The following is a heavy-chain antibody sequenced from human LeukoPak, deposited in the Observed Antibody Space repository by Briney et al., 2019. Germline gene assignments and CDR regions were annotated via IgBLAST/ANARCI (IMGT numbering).Heavy chain of an antibody. V-gene: IGHV4-34*01. J-gene: IGHJ4*02. CDR3: AGRYYYGSGTTFDY. D-gene: IGHD3-10*01. CDR1: GGSFSGC. Sequence: SQTLSLTCGVYGGSFSGCWSWIRQPPGKGLEWIGEIHYSGSTKYNPSLKSRVTISVDTSKKAISLKLTSVTAADTAVYYCAGRYYYGSGTTFDYWGQGTLVTVSS. CDR2: IHYSGST.